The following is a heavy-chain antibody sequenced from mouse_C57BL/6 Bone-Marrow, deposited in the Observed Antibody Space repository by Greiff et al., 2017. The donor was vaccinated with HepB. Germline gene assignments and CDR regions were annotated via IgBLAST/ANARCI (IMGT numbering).Heavy chain of an antibody. CDR2: IYPRDGST. V-gene: IGHV1-78*01. Sequence: QVQLQQSDAELVKPGASVKISCKVSGYTFTDHTIHWMKQRPEQGLEWIGYIYPRDGSTKYNEKFKGKATLTADKSSSTAYMQLNSLTSEDSAVYFCAKINYYGSKVPYFDYWGQGTTLTVSS. J-gene: IGHJ2*01. CDR3: AKINYYGSKVPYFDY. D-gene: IGHD1-1*01. CDR1: GYTFTDHT.